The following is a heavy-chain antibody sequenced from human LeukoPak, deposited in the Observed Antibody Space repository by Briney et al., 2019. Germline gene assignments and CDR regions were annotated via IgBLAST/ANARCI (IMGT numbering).Heavy chain of an antibody. CDR2: ISTNTGNP. V-gene: IGHV7-4-1*02. J-gene: IGHJ6*03. CDR1: GYTFTGYY. CDR3: ARKSVAATPRDIVYQYSYMDV. D-gene: IGHD2-15*01. Sequence: VASVKVSCKASGYTFTGYYMHWVRQAPGQGLEWMGWISTNTGNPTYAQGFTGRFVFSLDTSVSTAYLQISSLKAEDTAVYYCARKSVAATPRDIVYQYSYMDVWGKGTTVTVSS.